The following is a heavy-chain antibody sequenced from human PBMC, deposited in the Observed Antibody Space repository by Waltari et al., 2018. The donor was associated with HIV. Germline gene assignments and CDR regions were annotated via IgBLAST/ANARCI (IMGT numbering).Heavy chain of an antibody. Sequence: QVQLQQWGAGLLKPSETLSLTCAVYGGSFSDYYWTWIRQPPGKGREGIGEINHSGSTNYMTPLKSRVTISVDTSKNQFSLKLSSVTAADTAVYYCARRGCRFCSSTTCLDYWGQGTLVSVSS. CDR3: ARRGCRFCSSTTCLDY. CDR2: INHSGST. CDR1: GGSFSDYY. D-gene: IGHD2-2*01. J-gene: IGHJ4*02. V-gene: IGHV4-34*01.